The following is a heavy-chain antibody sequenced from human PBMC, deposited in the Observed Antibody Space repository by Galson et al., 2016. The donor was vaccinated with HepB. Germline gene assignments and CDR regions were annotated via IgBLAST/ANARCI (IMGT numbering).Heavy chain of an antibody. CDR1: GLTFSHAW. CDR2: IKNGGTT. J-gene: IGHJ6*02. D-gene: IGHD3-16*01. Sequence: SLRLSCAVSGLTFSHAWMNWGRQAPGKGLEWVGRIKNGGTTDYAAPVKGRFTISRDDSKNTVYLQMNSLKTEDAAEYYCIWDDHVYYGMAVWGQGTTVTVSS. CDR3: IWDDHVYYGMAV. V-gene: IGHV3-15*07.